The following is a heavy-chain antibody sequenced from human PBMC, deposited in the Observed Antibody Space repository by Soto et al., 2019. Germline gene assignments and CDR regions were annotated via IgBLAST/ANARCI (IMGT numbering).Heavy chain of an antibody. J-gene: IGHJ6*03. Sequence: GGSLRLSCAASGFTFSNAWMSWVRQAPGKGLEWVGRIKSKTDGGTTDYAAPVKGRFTISRDDSKNTLYLQMNSLKTEDTAVYYCTTATYYDFWSGYRYYYMDVWGKGTTVTVSS. D-gene: IGHD3-3*01. CDR1: GFTFSNAW. V-gene: IGHV3-15*01. CDR2: IKSKTDGGTT. CDR3: TTATYYDFWSGYRYYYMDV.